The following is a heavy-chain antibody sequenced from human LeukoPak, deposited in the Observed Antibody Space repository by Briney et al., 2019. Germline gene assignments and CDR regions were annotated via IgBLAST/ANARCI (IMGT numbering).Heavy chain of an antibody. CDR3: ARISPSICSNTSCQDY. CDR1: DGSIRSSSYY. Sequence: SETLSLTCTVSDGSIRSSSYYWGWIRQPPGKGLEWIGNIYYSGNSYYNPSLKSRITISVDTSKNQFSLTLSSVTAADTAVYYCARISPSICSNTSCQDYWGQGTLVTVSS. CDR2: IYYSGNS. V-gene: IGHV4-39*07. J-gene: IGHJ4*02. D-gene: IGHD2-2*01.